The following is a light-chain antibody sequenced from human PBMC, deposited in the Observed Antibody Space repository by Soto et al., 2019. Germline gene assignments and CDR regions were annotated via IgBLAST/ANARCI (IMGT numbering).Light chain of an antibody. CDR2: GAS. J-gene: IGKJ3*01. CDR3: QQTYRSPFT. CDR1: QNILTY. Sequence: DIQMTQSPSSLSASVGDNVTMSCRASQNILTYLNWYQQNPGRAPKLLIFGASILQDGVPSRLSGIGSGTEFTLTITSLRPEDFATYFCQQTYRSPFTFGPGTKVDVK. V-gene: IGKV1-39*01.